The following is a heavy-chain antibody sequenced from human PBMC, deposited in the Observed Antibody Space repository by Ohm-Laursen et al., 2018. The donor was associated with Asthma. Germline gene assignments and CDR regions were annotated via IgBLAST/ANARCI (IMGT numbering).Heavy chain of an antibody. J-gene: IGHJ4*02. CDR3: VRDVVDRFDF. CDR1: GYSLSSNA. CDR2: IYIRNT. V-gene: IGHV1-18*04. Sequence: ASVKVSCKASGYSLSSNAISWVRQAPGQRPEWMGWIYIRNTNYAPKFRDRITLSTDTSTNTAYMDLRSLRSDDTAVHYCVRDVVDRFDFWGQGSLVTVSS. D-gene: IGHD2-21*01.